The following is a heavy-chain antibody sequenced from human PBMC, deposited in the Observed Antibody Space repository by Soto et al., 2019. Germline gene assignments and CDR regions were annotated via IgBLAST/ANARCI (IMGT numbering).Heavy chain of an antibody. V-gene: IGHV4-31*03. CDR2: IYYSGST. CDR3: ARVLAWTIVVVPAGFDP. D-gene: IGHD2-2*01. CDR1: GGSISSGGYY. Sequence: QVQLQESGPGLVKPSQTLSLTCTVSGGSISSGGYYWSWIRQHPGKGLEWIGYIYYSGSTYYNPSLKSRVTISVDTSKNQFSLKLSSVTAADTAVYYCARVLAWTIVVVPAGFDPWGLGTLVTVSS. J-gene: IGHJ5*02.